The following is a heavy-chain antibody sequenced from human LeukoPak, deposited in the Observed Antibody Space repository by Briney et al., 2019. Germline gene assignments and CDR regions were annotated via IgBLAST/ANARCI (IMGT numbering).Heavy chain of an antibody. CDR3: ARDGSGSYYEAFDI. CDR2: ISSSGSTI. V-gene: IGHV3-11*01. Sequence: GGSLRLSCAASGFTFSDYYMSWIRQAPGKGLEWVSYISSSGSTIYYADPVKGRFTISRDNAKNSLYLQKNSLRAEDTAVYYCARDGSGSYYEAFDIWGQGTMVTVSS. CDR1: GFTFSDYY. J-gene: IGHJ3*02. D-gene: IGHD1-26*01.